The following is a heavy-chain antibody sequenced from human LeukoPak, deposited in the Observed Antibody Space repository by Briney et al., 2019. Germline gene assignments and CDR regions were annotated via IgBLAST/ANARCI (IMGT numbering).Heavy chain of an antibody. CDR2: IIPILGIA. Sequence: GASVKVSCKASGGTFSSYAISWVRQAPGQGLEWIGRIIPILGIANYAQKFRGRVMITADKSTSTAYMELSSLRSEDTAVYYCARNRWTKEAMDYWGQGTLVTVSS. D-gene: IGHD5-24*01. V-gene: IGHV1-69*04. J-gene: IGHJ4*02. CDR3: ARNRWTKEAMDY. CDR1: GGTFSSYA.